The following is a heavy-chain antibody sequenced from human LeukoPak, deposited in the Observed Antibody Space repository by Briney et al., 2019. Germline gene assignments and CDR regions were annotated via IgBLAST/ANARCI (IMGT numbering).Heavy chain of an antibody. Sequence: SVKVSCKASGGTFSSYAISWVRQAPGQGLEWMGGIIPIFGTANYAQKFQGRVTITADKSTSTAYMELSSLRCEDTAVYYCARPRKRIFRCGSCPICLLYYQKDGWGKRDT. D-gene: IGHD1-26*01. CDR1: GGTFSSYA. V-gene: IGHV1-69*06. CDR3: ARPRKRIFRCGSCPICLLYYQKDG. CDR2: IIPIFGTA. J-gene: IGHJ6*03.